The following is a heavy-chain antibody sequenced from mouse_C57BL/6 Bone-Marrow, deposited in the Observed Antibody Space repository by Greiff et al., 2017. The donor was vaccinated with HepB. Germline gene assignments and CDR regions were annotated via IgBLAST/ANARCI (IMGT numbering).Heavy chain of an antibody. V-gene: IGHV1-76*01. D-gene: IGHD1-1*01. J-gene: IGHJ1*03. CDR3: ARPSYYGSSCWYFDV. CDR1: GYTFTDYY. Sequence: QVQLQQSGAELVRPGASVKLSCKASGYTFTDYYINWVKQRPGQGLEWIARIYPGSGNTYYNEKFKGKATLTAEKSSSTAYMQLSSLTSEDSAVYFCARPSYYGSSCWYFDVWGTGTTVTVSS. CDR2: IYPGSGNT.